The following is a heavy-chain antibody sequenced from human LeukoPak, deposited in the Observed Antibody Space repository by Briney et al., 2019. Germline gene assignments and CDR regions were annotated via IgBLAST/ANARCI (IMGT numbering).Heavy chain of an antibody. Sequence: GGSLRLSCAASGFTFSSYWMSWVRQAPGKGLEWVANIKQDGSEKYYVDSVKGRFTISRDNAKNSLYLQMNSLRDEDTAVYYCARSEDIVVVPAASGFDYWGQGTLVTVSS. D-gene: IGHD2-2*01. J-gene: IGHJ4*02. V-gene: IGHV3-7*01. CDR3: ARSEDIVVVPAASGFDY. CDR1: GFTFSSYW. CDR2: IKQDGSEK.